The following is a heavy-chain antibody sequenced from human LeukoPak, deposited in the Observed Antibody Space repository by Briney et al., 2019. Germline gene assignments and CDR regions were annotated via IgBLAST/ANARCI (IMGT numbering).Heavy chain of an antibody. Sequence: ASVKVSCKASGYTFTSYGISWVRQAPGQGLEWMGWISAYNGNTNYAQKLQGRVTMTTDTSTSTAYMELRSLRSDDTAVYYCARDWSYCSGGSCSTFDYWGQGTLVTVSS. V-gene: IGHV1-18*01. D-gene: IGHD2-15*01. CDR2: ISAYNGNT. J-gene: IGHJ4*02. CDR3: ARDWSYCSGGSCSTFDY. CDR1: GYTFTSYG.